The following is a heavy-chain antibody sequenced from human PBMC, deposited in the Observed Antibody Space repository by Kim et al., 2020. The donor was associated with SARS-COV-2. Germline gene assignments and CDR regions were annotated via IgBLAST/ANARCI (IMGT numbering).Heavy chain of an antibody. Sequence: KGRFTISRDDSKSIAYLQMNSLKTEDTAVYYCTREVASYYDFWSGYYTFDYWGQGTLVTVSS. J-gene: IGHJ4*02. V-gene: IGHV3-49*02. D-gene: IGHD3-3*01. CDR3: TREVASYYDFWSGYYTFDY.